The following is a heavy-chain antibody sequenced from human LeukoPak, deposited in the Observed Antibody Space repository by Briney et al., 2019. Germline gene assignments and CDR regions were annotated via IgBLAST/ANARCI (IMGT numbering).Heavy chain of an antibody. J-gene: IGHJ5*02. CDR1: GFTVSSNY. CDR3: AREAYYDFWSGYYWFDP. Sequence: GGSLRLSCAASGFTVSSNYMSWVRQAPGKGLEWVSVIYSGGSTYYADSVKGRFTISRDNSKNTLYLQMNSLRAEDTAVYYCAREAYYDFWSGYYWFDPWGQGTLVTVSS. CDR2: IYSGGST. V-gene: IGHV3-53*01. D-gene: IGHD3-3*01.